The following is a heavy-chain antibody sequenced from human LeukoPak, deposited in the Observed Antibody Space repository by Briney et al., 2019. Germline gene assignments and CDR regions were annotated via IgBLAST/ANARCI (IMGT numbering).Heavy chain of an antibody. Sequence: SETLSLTCTVSGGSISSYYWSWIRQPPGKGLEWIGYIYYSGRTNYNPSLKSRVTISVDTSKSQFSLKLSSVTAADTAVYYCARDTSPLAGWFDPWGQGTLVTVSS. D-gene: IGHD3-10*01. J-gene: IGHJ5*02. V-gene: IGHV4-59*01. CDR2: IYYSGRT. CDR1: GGSISSYY. CDR3: ARDTSPLAGWFDP.